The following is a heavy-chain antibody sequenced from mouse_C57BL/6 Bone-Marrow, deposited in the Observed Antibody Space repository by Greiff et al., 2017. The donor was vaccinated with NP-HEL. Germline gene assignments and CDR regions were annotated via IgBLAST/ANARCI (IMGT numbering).Heavy chain of an antibody. Sequence: EVKVVESGGGLVQPGGSMKLSCVASGFTFSNYWMNWVRQSPEKGLEWVAQIRLKSDNYATHYAESVKGRFTISRDDSKSSVYLQMNNLRAEDTGIYYCTGCITKGYWGQGTTLTVSS. CDR3: TGCITKGY. D-gene: IGHD1-3*01. V-gene: IGHV6-3*01. CDR2: IRLKSDNYAT. J-gene: IGHJ2*01. CDR1: GFTFSNYW.